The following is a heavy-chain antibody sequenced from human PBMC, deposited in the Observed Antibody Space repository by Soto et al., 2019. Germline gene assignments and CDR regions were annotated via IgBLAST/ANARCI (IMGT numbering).Heavy chain of an antibody. Sequence: QVQLQESGPGLVKPSQTLSLTCTVSGDSISSGGPYWGWIRQHPGKGLEWIGYIYHTGSTYYKSSLKSRVNISVDTSKNQFSLKLSSVTTADTAVYYCARMTMVRGIIYYYGMDIWAKGPRSPSP. D-gene: IGHD3-10*01. J-gene: IGHJ6*02. CDR3: ARMTMVRGIIYYYGMDI. V-gene: IGHV4-31*03. CDR1: GDSISSGGPY. CDR2: IYHTGST.